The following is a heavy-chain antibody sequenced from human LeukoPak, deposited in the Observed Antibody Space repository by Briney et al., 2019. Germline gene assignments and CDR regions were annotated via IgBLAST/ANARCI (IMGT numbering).Heavy chain of an antibody. CDR3: ARAMDYYYYYYIDV. J-gene: IGHJ6*03. V-gene: IGHV3-48*04. CDR2: ISSSGSNI. Sequence: GGSLRLSCAASGFTFSYYNMNWVRQAPGKGLEWVSNISSSGSNIYYADSVKGRFTISRDNAKNSLYLQMNSLRAEDTAIYYCARAMDYYYYYYIDVWGKGTTVTVSS. D-gene: IGHD3-10*01. CDR1: GFTFSYYN.